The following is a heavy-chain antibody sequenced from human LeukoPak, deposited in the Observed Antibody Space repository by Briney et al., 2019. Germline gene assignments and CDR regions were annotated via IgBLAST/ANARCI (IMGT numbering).Heavy chain of an antibody. CDR2: IHASAST. CDR3: AIDYNSIYSDDAFDI. J-gene: IGHJ3*02. Sequence: PSETLSFTCSVYGASISNNFWGWLRQPAGKGREGLGRIHASASTEYNTSLKSRVTMSVDTSKNQLSLKLTSVTAADTAVYFCAIDYNSIYSDDAFDICGQGTLVTVSS. CDR1: GASISNNF. V-gene: IGHV4-4*07. D-gene: IGHD2/OR15-2a*01.